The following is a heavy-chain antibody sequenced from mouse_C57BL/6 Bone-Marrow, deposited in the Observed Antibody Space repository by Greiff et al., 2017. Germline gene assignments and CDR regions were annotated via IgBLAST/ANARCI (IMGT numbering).Heavy chain of an antibody. V-gene: IGHV5-17*01. Sequence: DVKLVESGGGLVKPGGSLKLSCAASGFTFSDYGMHWVRQAPEKGLEWVAYISSGSSTIYYADTVKGRFTISRDNAKNTLFLQMTSLRSEDTAMYYCARQLSYAMDYWGQGTSVTVSS. D-gene: IGHD3-2*02. CDR3: ARQLSYAMDY. J-gene: IGHJ4*01. CDR1: GFTFSDYG. CDR2: ISSGSSTI.